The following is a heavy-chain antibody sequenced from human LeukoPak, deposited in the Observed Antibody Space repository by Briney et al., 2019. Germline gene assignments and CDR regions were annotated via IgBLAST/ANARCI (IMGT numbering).Heavy chain of an antibody. Sequence: SETLSLTCTVSGGSISSYYWSWIRQPPGKGLEWIGYIYYSGSTNYNPSLKSRVTISVDTSKNQFSLKLSSVTAADTAVYYCASLDSSGHYDFQRWGQGTLVTVSS. CDR1: GGSISSYY. CDR3: ASLDSSGHYDFQR. V-gene: IGHV4-59*01. J-gene: IGHJ1*01. CDR2: IYYSGST. D-gene: IGHD3-22*01.